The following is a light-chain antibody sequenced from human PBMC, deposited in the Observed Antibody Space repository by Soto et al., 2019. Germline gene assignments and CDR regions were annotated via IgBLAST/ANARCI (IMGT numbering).Light chain of an antibody. CDR3: QQYGSSAWT. V-gene: IGKV3-20*01. CDR1: QSVSSSY. CDR2: GAS. Sequence: TPSCRASQSVSSSYLAWYQQKPGQAPRLLIYGASSRATGIPDRFSGSGSGTDFTLTISRLEPEDFAVYYCQQYGSSAWTFGQGTKVDIK. J-gene: IGKJ1*01.